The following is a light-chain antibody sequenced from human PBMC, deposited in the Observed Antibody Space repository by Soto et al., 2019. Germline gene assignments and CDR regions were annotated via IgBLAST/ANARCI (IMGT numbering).Light chain of an antibody. CDR1: KSVSSGY. V-gene: IGKV3-20*01. CDR2: GAS. Sequence: EIVVTQSPGTLSLSPGERATLSSRASKSVSSGYLAWYQQKPGEPPRLLIDGASSRATGFPDRFSGSGSGTDLTLTISRLEPEDFAVYYCQQYGSSLWTFGQGTKVEIK. J-gene: IGKJ1*01. CDR3: QQYGSSLWT.